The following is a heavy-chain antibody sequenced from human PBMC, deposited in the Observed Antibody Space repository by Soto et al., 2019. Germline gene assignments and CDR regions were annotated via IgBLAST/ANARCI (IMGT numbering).Heavy chain of an antibody. V-gene: IGHV4-59*01. CDR1: GGSISIYY. J-gene: IGHJ3*02. CDR2: IYYSGST. D-gene: IGHD1-26*01. Sequence: SETLSLTCTVSGGSISIYYWTWIRQPPGKGLEWIGYIYYSGSTNYNPSLKSRVTISVDASTNQFSLKLSSVTAADTAVYYYARNQWDLLTSFAIWGQGTMVTVSS. CDR3: ARNQWDLLTSFAI.